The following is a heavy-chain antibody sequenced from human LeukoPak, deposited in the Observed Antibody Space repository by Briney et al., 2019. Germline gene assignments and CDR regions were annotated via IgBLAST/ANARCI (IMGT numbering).Heavy chain of an antibody. CDR1: GYPFTSYY. D-gene: IGHD1-26*01. V-gene: IGHV1-2*02. J-gene: IGHJ4*02. Sequence: ASVKVSCKASGYPFTSYYMHWVRQAPGQGLEWMGWINPNSGGTNYAQKFQGRVTMTRDTSISTAYMELSRLRSGDTAVYYCASYSGSYHAIDYWGQGTLVTVSS. CDR2: INPNSGGT. CDR3: ASYSGSYHAIDY.